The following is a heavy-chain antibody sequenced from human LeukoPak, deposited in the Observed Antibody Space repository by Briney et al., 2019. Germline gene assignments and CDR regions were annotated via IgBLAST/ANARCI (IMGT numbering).Heavy chain of an antibody. CDR3: ARDPDSSGWFDY. Sequence: GRSLRLSCAASGFTFSSYAMHWVRQAPGKGLEWVAVISYDGSNKYYADSVKGRFTISRDNSKNTLYLQINSLRAEDTAVYYCARDPDSSGWFDYWGQGTLVTVSS. J-gene: IGHJ4*02. CDR2: ISYDGSNK. V-gene: IGHV3-30*04. CDR1: GFTFSSYA. D-gene: IGHD6-19*01.